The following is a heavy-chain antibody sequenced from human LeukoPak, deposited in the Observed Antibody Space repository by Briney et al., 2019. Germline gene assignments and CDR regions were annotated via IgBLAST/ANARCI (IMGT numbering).Heavy chain of an antibody. D-gene: IGHD2-15*01. CDR2: INYSRNP. CDR3: AREHCSGGSCYSIYYYYYMDV. J-gene: IGHJ6*03. CDR1: GGSISSSSYY. Sequence: ASETLSLTCTVSGGSISSSSYYWGWIRQPPGKGLEWIGNINYSRNPYYNPSLKSRVTISVDTSKNQFSLKLSSVTAADTAAYYCAREHCSGGSCYSIYYYYYMDVWGKGTTVTVSS. V-gene: IGHV4-39*07.